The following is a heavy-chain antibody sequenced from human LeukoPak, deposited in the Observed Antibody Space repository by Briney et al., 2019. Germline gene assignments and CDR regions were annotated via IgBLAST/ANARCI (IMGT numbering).Heavy chain of an antibody. CDR1: GGSFSGYY. J-gene: IGHJ4*02. CDR3: ARDGSSGWYRLFDY. Sequence: NPSETLSLTCAVYGGSFSGYYWSWIRQPPGKGLEWIGEINHSGSTNYNPSLKSRVTISVDTSKNQFSLKLSSVTAADTAVYYCARDGSSGWYRLFDYWGQGTLVTVSS. CDR2: INHSGST. D-gene: IGHD6-19*01. V-gene: IGHV4-34*01.